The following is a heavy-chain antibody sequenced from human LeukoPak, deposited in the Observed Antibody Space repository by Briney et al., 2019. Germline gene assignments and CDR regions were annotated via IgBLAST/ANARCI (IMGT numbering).Heavy chain of an antibody. CDR2: IHPSDSET. CDR1: GHDFTTYW. J-gene: IGHJ4*02. V-gene: IGHV5-51*01. Sequence: GESLKISCRSSGHDFTTYWIAWVRQLPGKGLEWIGIIHPSDSETQYSPSFQGQVTISADNSISTAYLQWNSLKASDTAMYYCARRGYSGYSPLDSWGQGTLVTVSS. D-gene: IGHD5-12*01. CDR3: ARRGYSGYSPLDS.